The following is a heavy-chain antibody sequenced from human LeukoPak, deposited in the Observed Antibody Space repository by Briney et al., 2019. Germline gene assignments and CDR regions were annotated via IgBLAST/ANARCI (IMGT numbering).Heavy chain of an antibody. CDR2: IDNSGST. CDR1: GFSVSSNY. CDR3: ARDGSSRSLGN. V-gene: IGHV3-53*01. Sequence: PGGSLRLSCAASGFSVSSNYMSWVRQAPGKGLEWVSVIDNSGSTYYADSVKGRFTISRDNSKNTVYLQMNSLRVEDTAVYYCARDGSSRSLGNWGQGTLVCASS. J-gene: IGHJ4*02.